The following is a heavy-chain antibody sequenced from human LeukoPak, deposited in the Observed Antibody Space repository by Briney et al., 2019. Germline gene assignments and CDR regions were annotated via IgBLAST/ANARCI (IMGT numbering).Heavy chain of an antibody. V-gene: IGHV3-48*03. CDR3: AELGITMIGGV. J-gene: IGHJ6*04. Sequence: HAGSLRLSCAASGFTFSSYEMNWVRQAPGKGLEWVSYISSSGSTIYYADSVKGRFTISRDNAKNSLYLQMNSLRAEDTAVYYCAELGITMIGGVWGKGTTVTISS. D-gene: IGHD3-10*02. CDR1: GFTFSSYE. CDR2: ISSSGSTI.